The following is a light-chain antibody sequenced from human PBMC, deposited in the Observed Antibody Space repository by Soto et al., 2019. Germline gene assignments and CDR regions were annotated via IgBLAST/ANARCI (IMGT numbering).Light chain of an antibody. CDR2: EVN. J-gene: IGLJ3*02. Sequence: QSALTQPASVSGSPGQSITISCTGTSSDIGGHNYVSWYQQFPGKAPKLMIYEVNNRPSGVSNRFSGSKSGNTASLTISGLQAEDEADYYWSSYTNNQRVFGGGTKLTVL. V-gene: IGLV2-14*01. CDR3: SSYTNNQRV. CDR1: SSDIGGHNY.